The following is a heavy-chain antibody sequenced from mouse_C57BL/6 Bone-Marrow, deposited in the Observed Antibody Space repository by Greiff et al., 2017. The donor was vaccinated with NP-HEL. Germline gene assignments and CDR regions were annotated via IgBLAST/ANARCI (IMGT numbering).Heavy chain of an antibody. D-gene: IGHD1-1*01. V-gene: IGHV1-50*01. CDR2: IDPSDSYT. J-gene: IGHJ3*01. CDR1: GYTFPTYW. CDR3: ARKAYYGRSYEFAY. Sequence: QVQLQQPGAELVKPGASVKLSCKASGYTFPTYWMQWVKQRPGQGLEWIGEIDPSDSYTNYNQKFKGKATLTVDTSSSTAYMQLSSLTSEDSAVYYCARKAYYGRSYEFAYWGQGTLVTVSA.